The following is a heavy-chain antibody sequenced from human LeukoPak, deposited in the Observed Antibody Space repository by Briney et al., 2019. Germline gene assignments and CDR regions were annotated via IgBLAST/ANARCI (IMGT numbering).Heavy chain of an antibody. J-gene: IGHJ3*02. CDR2: IYSDGRT. CDR1: GFTVSTNY. V-gene: IGHV3-53*01. CDR3: ARDSGRFDVFDI. Sequence: GGSLRLSCAASGFTVSTNYMSWVRQAPRKGLGWVSVIYSDGRTYYADSVKGRFTISRDNSKNTLYLQMNSLRADDTAVYYCARDSGRFDVFDIWGQGTMVTVSS. D-gene: IGHD3-10*01.